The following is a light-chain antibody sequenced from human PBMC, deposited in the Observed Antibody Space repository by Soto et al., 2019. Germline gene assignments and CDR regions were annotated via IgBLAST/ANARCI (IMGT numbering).Light chain of an antibody. J-gene: IGLJ2*01. V-gene: IGLV2-14*01. Sequence: QSALTQPASVSGSPGQSITISCTGTSSDVGGYNYVSWYQQHPGIAPKLMISEVSNRPSGVSNRFSGSKSGNTASLTISGPQAEDEQYYYCSSYTGSSTLVFGGGTKVTVL. CDR3: SSYTGSSTLV. CDR2: EVS. CDR1: SSDVGGYNY.